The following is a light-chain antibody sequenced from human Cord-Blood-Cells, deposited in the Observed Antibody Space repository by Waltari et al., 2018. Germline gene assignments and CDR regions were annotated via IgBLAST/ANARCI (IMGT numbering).Light chain of an antibody. CDR2: DVS. CDR3: SSYTSSSTWV. V-gene: IGLV2-14*01. Sequence: QVALTQPASVSGSPVQSSTTSCTGTSSDVGGYNYVSWYQQHPGKAPKLMIYDVSKRPSGVSTRFSGSKSGNTASLTISGLQAEDEADYYCSSYTSSSTWVFGGGTKLTVL. CDR1: SSDVGGYNY. J-gene: IGLJ3*02.